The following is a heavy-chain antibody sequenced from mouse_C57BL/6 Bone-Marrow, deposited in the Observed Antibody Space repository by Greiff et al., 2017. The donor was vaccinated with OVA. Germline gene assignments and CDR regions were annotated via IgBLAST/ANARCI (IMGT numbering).Heavy chain of an antibody. CDR3: ARRGLRRPFAY. D-gene: IGHD2-4*01. CDR2: ISYDGSN. V-gene: IGHV3-6*01. J-gene: IGHJ3*01. CDR1: GYSITSGYY. Sequence: EVQLKESGPGLVKPSQSLSLTCSVTGYSITSGYYWNWIRQFPGNKLEWMGYISYDGSNNYNPSLKNRISITRDTSKNQFFLKLNSVTTEDTATYYCARRGLRRPFAYWGQGTLVTVSA.